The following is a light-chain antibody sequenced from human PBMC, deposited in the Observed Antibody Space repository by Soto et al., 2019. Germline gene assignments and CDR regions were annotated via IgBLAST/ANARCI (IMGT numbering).Light chain of an antibody. CDR1: RSVSRTY. Sequence: DIVLTQSPATLSLSPGDRATLSCRASRSVSRTYFAWYQQRPGQAPRLLIYGASNRATGIPDRFTGSGSGTDFTLTITRLEPEDFAVYYCQQYSASLWTFGQGTKLDIK. CDR2: GAS. CDR3: QQYSASLWT. V-gene: IGKV3-20*01. J-gene: IGKJ1*01.